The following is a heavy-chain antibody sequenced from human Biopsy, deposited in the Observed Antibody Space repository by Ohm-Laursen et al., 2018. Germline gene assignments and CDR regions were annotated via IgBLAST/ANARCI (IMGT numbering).Heavy chain of an antibody. CDR2: IYYSGST. D-gene: IGHD2/OR15-2a*01. Sequence: SDTLSLTCTVSGDSLSSYFWSWIWQTPGKGLEWIGYIYYSGSTNYNPSLKSRVTISVDTSKNQFSLRLNSVTAADTAVYYCARATNSTGWPYYYFYGMDVWGQGTTVTVSS. CDR1: GDSLSSYF. J-gene: IGHJ6*02. CDR3: ARATNSTGWPYYYFYGMDV. V-gene: IGHV4-59*07.